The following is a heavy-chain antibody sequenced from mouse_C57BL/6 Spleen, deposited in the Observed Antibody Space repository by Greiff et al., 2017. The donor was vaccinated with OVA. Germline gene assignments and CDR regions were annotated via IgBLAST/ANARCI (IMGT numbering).Heavy chain of an antibody. CDR3: AREGYGNYVYFDY. CDR1: GYSITSGYY. V-gene: IGHV3-6*01. Sequence: EVKLVESGPGLVKPSQSLSLTCSVTGYSITSGYYWNWIRQFPGNKLEWMGYISYDGSNNYNPSLKNRISITRDTSKNQFFLKLNSVTTEDTATYYCAREGYGNYVYFDYWGQGTTLTVSS. CDR2: ISYDGSN. D-gene: IGHD2-10*02. J-gene: IGHJ2*01.